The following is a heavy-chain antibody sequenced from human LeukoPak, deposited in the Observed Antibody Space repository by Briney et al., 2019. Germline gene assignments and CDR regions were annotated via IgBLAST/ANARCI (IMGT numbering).Heavy chain of an antibody. J-gene: IGHJ5*02. V-gene: IGHV4-39*07. D-gene: IGHD6-13*01. Sequence: RASETLSLTCTVSGGSISSSSYYWGWIRQPPGKGLEWIGSIYYSGSTYYNPSLKSRVTISVDTSKNQFSLKLSSVTAADTAVYYCARDKSSWYRANWFDPWGQGTLVTVSS. CDR2: IYYSGST. CDR3: ARDKSSWYRANWFDP. CDR1: GGSISSSSYY.